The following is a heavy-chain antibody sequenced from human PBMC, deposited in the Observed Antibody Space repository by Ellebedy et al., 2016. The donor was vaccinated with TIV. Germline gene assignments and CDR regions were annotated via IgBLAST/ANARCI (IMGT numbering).Heavy chain of an antibody. Sequence: GESLKISCQGSGYTFTNHRIAWVRQMPGKGLEWMRIIYPGDSDTRYSPSFQGQVTISADKSISTAYLQWSSLKASDTAMYYCARVGEVAATPCSYWGQGTLVTVSS. D-gene: IGHD2-15*01. CDR2: IYPGDSDT. CDR1: GYTFTNHR. V-gene: IGHV5-51*01. J-gene: IGHJ4*02. CDR3: ARVGEVAATPCSY.